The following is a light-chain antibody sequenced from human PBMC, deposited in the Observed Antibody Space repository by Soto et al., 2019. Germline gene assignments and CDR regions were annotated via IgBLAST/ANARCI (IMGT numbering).Light chain of an antibody. Sequence: QSVLTQPPSLSGAPGQRVTISGTGSSSNIGAGYDVHWYQQLPGTAPKLLIYCNSNLPSGVPDRFSGSKSGASAFLSITRLQTEDEADYYCQYCDSSLSATPVFGAGPKRTAL. CDR2: CNS. CDR1: SSNIGAGYD. J-gene: IGLJ1*01. CDR3: QYCDSSLSATPV. V-gene: IGLV1-40*01.